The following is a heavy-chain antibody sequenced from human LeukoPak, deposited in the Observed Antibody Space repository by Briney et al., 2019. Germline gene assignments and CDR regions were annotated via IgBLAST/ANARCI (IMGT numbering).Heavy chain of an antibody. CDR2: ISSSSYT. CDR1: GFTFSDYY. Sequence: PGGSLRLSCAASGFTFSDYYMSWIRQAPGKGLEWVSYISSSSYTNYADSVKGRFTISRDNAKNSLYLQMNSLRVEDTAVYYCAREGNDILTGYPDYFDYWGQGTLVTVSS. CDR3: AREGNDILTGYPDYFDY. J-gene: IGHJ4*02. D-gene: IGHD3-9*01. V-gene: IGHV3-11*06.